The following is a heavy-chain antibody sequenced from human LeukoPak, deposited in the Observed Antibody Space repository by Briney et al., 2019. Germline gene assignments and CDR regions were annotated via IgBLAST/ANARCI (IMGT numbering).Heavy chain of an antibody. CDR1: GFTVSSNY. V-gene: IGHV3-53*01. CDR2: IYSGGST. CDR3: ARAYCSSTSCYYYYYGMDV. J-gene: IGHJ6*02. Sequence: GGSLRLYCAASGFTVSSNYMSWVRQAPGKGLEWVSVIYSGGSTYYADSVKGRFTISRDNSKNTLYLQMNSLRAEDTAVYYCARAYCSSTSCYYYYYGMDVWGQGTTVTVSS. D-gene: IGHD2-2*01.